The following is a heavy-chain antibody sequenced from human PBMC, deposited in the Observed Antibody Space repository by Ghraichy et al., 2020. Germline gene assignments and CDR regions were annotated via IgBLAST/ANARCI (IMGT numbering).Heavy chain of an antibody. V-gene: IGHV4-34*01. Sequence: SETPSLTCAVYGGSFSGYYWSWIRQPPGKGLEWIGEINHSGSTNYNPSLKSRVTISVDTSKNQFSLKLSSVTAADTAVYYCARGAMTTVTHDAFDIWGQGTMVTVSS. D-gene: IGHD4-17*01. CDR1: GGSFSGYY. CDR3: ARGAMTTVTHDAFDI. CDR2: INHSGST. J-gene: IGHJ3*02.